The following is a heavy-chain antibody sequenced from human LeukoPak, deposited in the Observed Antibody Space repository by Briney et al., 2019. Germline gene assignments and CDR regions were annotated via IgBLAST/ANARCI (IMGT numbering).Heavy chain of an antibody. J-gene: IGHJ4*02. D-gene: IGHD3-22*01. CDR2: IKQDGSEK. CDR1: GFTFSSYW. V-gene: IGHV3-7*01. Sequence: GSLRLSCAASGFTFSSYWMSWVRQAPGKGLEWVANIKQDGSEKYYVDSVKGRFTISRDNAKNSLYLQMNSLRAEDTAVYCCARGLYYYDSSGYYGGYYFDYWGQGTLVTVSS. CDR3: ARGLYYYDSSGYYGGYYFDY.